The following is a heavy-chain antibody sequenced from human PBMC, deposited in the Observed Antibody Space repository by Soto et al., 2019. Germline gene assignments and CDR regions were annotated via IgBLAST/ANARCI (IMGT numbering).Heavy chain of an antibody. CDR3: ARAGVTTVFYYGMDV. CDR1: GFTVSSNF. V-gene: IGHV3-66*01. CDR2: IYSDGST. Sequence: PGGSLRLSCAASGFTVSSNFMSWVRQAPGKGLEWVSIIYSDGSTYYADSVKGRFTISRDNAKNSLYLQMNSLRAEDTAVYYCARAGVTTVFYYGMDVWGQGTTVTVSS. D-gene: IGHD4-17*01. J-gene: IGHJ6*02.